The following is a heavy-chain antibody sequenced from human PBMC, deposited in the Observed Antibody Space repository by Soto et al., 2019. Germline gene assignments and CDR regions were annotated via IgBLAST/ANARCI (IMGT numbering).Heavy chain of an antibody. CDR3: AKPGSSSGDFDY. CDR1: GFTFSGYV. V-gene: IGHV3-30*18. J-gene: IGHJ4*02. CDR2: ISYDGSNK. Sequence: GGSLRLSCAASGFTFSGYVMHWVRQAPGKGLEWVAVISYDGSNKYYADSVKGRFTISRDNSKNTLYLQMNSLRAEDTAVYYCAKPGSSSGDFDYWGQGTLVTVSS. D-gene: IGHD6-6*01.